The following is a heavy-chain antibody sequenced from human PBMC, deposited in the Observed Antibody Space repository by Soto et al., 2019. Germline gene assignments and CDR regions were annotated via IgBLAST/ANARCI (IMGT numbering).Heavy chain of an antibody. D-gene: IGHD3-22*01. J-gene: IGHJ3*02. Sequence: PSETLSLTCTVSGGSVSSGSYYWSWIRQPPGKGLEWIGYIYYSGSTNYNPSLKSRVTISVDTSKNQFSLKLSSVTAADTAVYYCAREEASSSSGSYPNDAFDIWGQGTMVTVSS. CDR1: GGSVSSGSYY. V-gene: IGHV4-61*01. CDR3: AREEASSSSGSYPNDAFDI. CDR2: IYYSGST.